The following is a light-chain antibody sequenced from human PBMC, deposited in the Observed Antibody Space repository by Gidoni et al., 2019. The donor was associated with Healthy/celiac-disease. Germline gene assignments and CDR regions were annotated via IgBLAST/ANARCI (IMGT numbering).Light chain of an antibody. CDR3: QQRSNWSGLT. CDR1: QSVSSY. CDR2: DAS. Sequence: IVITESPATLSRSPGERATISCRASQSVSSYLAWYQQKPGQAPRLLIYDASNSATSIPARFSGSGSGTDFTLTISSREPEDFAVYYCQQRSNWSGLTFGGGTKVEIK. V-gene: IGKV3-11*01. J-gene: IGKJ4*01.